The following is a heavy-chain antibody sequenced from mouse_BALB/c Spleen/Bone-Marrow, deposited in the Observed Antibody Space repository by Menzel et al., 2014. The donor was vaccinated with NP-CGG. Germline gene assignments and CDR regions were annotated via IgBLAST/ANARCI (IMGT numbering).Heavy chain of an antibody. CDR1: GFTFSTYA. CDR3: ARDGYGSSD. Sequence: EVKLVESGGVLVKPGGSLKLSCAASGFTFSTYAMSWVRQSPEKRLEWVAEISSGGSYTYYPDTVTGRFTISRDNAKNTLSLEMSSRRSEDTAMYYCARDGYGSSDWGQGTLVTVSA. V-gene: IGHV5-9-4*01. D-gene: IGHD1-1*01. J-gene: IGHJ3*01. CDR2: ISSGGSYT.